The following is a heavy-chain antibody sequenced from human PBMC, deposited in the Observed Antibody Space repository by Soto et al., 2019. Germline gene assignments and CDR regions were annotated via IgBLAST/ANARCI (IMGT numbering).Heavy chain of an antibody. J-gene: IGHJ4*02. CDR1: GFTFSSYA. CDR2: ISGSGGST. D-gene: IGHD6-19*01. V-gene: IGHV3-23*01. CDR3: AKDKSDPFSSGWYEGY. Sequence: GGSLRLSCAASGFTFSSYAMSWVRQAPGKGLEWVSAISGSGGSTYYADSVKGRFTISRDNSKNTLYLQMNSLRAEDTAVYYCAKDKSDPFSSGWYEGYWGQGTLVTVSS.